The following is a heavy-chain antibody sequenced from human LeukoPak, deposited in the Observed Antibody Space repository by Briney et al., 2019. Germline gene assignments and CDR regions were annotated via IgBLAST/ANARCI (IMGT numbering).Heavy chain of an antibody. CDR2: IKQDGSEK. CDR1: GFTFSRYW. J-gene: IGHJ4*02. CDR3: ARLRYFAWPHPYYFDY. D-gene: IGHD3-9*01. V-gene: IGHV3-7*01. Sequence: GGSLRLACAASGFTFSRYWMSWVRQAPGKGLEWVANIKQDGSEKYYVDSVKGRFTISRDNAKNSLYLQMNSLRAEDTAVYYCARLRYFAWPHPYYFDYWGQGTLVTVSS.